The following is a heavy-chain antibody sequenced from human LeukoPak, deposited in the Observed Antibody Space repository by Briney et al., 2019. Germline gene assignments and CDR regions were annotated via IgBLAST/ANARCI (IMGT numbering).Heavy chain of an antibody. CDR2: IKQDGNEE. J-gene: IGHJ5*02. CDR1: GFTFSSYW. CDR3: ARNCGGDCS. V-gene: IGHV3-7*03. Sequence: EGSLRLSCAASGFTFSSYWMSWVRQAPGKGLEWVANIKQDGNEEYYVDSVKGRFTISRDNAKNSLYLQMNSLRAEDTAVYYCARNCGGDCSWGQGTLVTVSS. D-gene: IGHD2-21*02.